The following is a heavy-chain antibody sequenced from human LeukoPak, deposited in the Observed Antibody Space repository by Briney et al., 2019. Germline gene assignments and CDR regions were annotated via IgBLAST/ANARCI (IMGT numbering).Heavy chain of an antibody. J-gene: IGHJ6*03. CDR1: GGSISSSSYY. D-gene: IGHD2-21*01. Sequence: SETLSLTCTVSGGSISSSSYYWGWIRQPPGKGLEWIGRIYSSGSTTYNPSLKSRVTMSVDTSHNQFSLKLSSVTAADTAVYYCARSAYCGGDCYNYHYYYYMDVWGKGTTVTVSS. CDR3: ARSAYCGGDCYNYHYYYYMDV. CDR2: IYSSGST. V-gene: IGHV4-39*07.